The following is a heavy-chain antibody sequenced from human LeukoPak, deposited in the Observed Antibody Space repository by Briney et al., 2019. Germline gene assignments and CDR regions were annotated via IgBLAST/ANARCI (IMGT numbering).Heavy chain of an antibody. Sequence: PGGSLRLSCGASGFSFSTFWMHWIRQAPGKGLVWVSSIKSDASDTRYADSVKGRFTISRDNAKNTGYLQMSSLRAEDTAVYYCARDEGREQPLIRGFDYWGRGTLVTVSS. V-gene: IGHV3-74*01. CDR1: GFSFSTFW. CDR3: ARDEGREQPLIRGFDY. J-gene: IGHJ4*02. D-gene: IGHD6-13*01. CDR2: IKSDASDT.